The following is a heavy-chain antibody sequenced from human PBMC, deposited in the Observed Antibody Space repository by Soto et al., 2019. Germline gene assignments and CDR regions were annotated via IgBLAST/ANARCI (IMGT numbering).Heavy chain of an antibody. D-gene: IGHD6-13*01. CDR3: ARYVARGSSSLDLDAFDI. CDR2: INRDGSKK. J-gene: IGHJ3*02. Sequence: EVQLEESGGDLVQPGGSLRLACAASGFTLSAYWMTWVLQAPGNGLEWVANINRDGSKKSYLDSVRGRFTISRDNVGNTLYLQLYSLRAADTAVYSCARYVARGSSSLDLDAFDIWGQGTMVTVSS. V-gene: IGHV3-7*03. CDR1: GFTLSAYW.